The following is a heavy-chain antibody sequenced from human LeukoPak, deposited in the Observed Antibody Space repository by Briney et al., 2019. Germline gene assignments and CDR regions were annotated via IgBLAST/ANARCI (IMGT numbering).Heavy chain of an antibody. J-gene: IGHJ4*02. CDR3: ARAPYYYDSSGYSRLYYFDY. Sequence: SETLSLTCAVYGGSFSGYYWSWIRQPPGKGLEWIGEINHSGSTNYNPSLKSRVTISVDTSKNQFSLKLSSVTAADTAVYYCARAPYYYDSSGYSRLYYFDYWGQGTLVTVSS. D-gene: IGHD3-22*01. CDR1: GGSFSGYY. V-gene: IGHV4-34*01. CDR2: INHSGST.